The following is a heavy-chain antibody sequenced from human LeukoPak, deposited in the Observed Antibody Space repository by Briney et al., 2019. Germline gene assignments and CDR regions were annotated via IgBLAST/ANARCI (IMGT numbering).Heavy chain of an antibody. J-gene: IGHJ4*02. CDR1: GGSISSSSYY. CDR2: IYYSGSA. V-gene: IGHV4-39*01. D-gene: IGHD3-16*01. Sequence: SETLSLTCTVPGGSISSSSYYWGWIRQPPGKGLEWIGSIYYSGSAYYNPSLKSRVTISVDTSQNQFSLKLRSVTAADTAVYYCARLSAVDLITFGGLGLPGYFDYWGQGTLVTVSS. CDR3: ARLSAVDLITFGGLGLPGYFDY.